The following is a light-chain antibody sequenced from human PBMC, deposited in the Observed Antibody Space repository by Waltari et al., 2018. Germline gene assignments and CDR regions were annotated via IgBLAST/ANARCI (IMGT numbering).Light chain of an antibody. CDR1: SGSIVSSF. J-gene: IGLJ2*01. V-gene: IGLV6-57*03. CDR2: EDS. Sequence: NLMLTQPHAVSESPGKTVTLSCTRSSGSIVSSFVQWHQQRPGSAPTLVLYEDSQRPSEVPDRFSGSIDRSSNSASLTISGLTTEDEADYYCQSYDSAGVKVFGGGTKLTVL. CDR3: QSYDSAGVKV.